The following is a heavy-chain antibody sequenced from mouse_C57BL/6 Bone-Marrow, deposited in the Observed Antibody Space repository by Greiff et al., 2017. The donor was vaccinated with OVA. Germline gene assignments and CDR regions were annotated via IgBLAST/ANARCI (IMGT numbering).Heavy chain of an antibody. V-gene: IGHV5-17*01. J-gene: IGHJ4*01. CDR2: ISSGSSTI. Sequence: EVKLMESGGGLVKPGGSLKLSCAASGFTFSDYGMHWVRQAPEKGLEWVAYISSGSSTIYYADKVKGRFTISRDNAKNTLFLQMTSLRSEDKAMYYCARAGYRTMDYWGQGTSVTVSS. CDR1: GFTFSDYG. CDR3: ARAGYRTMDY. D-gene: IGHD2-2*01.